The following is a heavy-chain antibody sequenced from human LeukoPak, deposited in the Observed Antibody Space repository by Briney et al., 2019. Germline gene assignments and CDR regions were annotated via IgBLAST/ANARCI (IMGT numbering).Heavy chain of an antibody. CDR3: AREVAI. Sequence: ASVEVSCKASGYTFTSYGISWVRQAPGQGLEWMGWMHAGNENTKSSQKFQGRLTISWDTSASTAYMELSSLRSEDTAIYYCAREVAIWGQGTLVTVSS. CDR1: GYTFTSYG. J-gene: IGHJ4*02. CDR2: MHAGNENT. D-gene: IGHD2-15*01. V-gene: IGHV1-3*01.